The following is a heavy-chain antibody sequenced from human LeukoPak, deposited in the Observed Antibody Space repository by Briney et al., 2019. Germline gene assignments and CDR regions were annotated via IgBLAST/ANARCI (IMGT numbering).Heavy chain of an antibody. V-gene: IGHV3-30-3*01. J-gene: IGHJ4*02. Sequence: GGFLRLSRAASGFTFSSYAMHWVRQAPGKGLEWVAVISYGGSNKYYADSVKGRFTFSRDNSKNTLYQQMNSLRAEDTAVYYCARAPDDRSGYYRDYWRQGTLVTVSS. CDR2: ISYGGSNK. D-gene: IGHD3-22*01. CDR3: ARAPDDRSGYYRDY. CDR1: GFTFSSYA.